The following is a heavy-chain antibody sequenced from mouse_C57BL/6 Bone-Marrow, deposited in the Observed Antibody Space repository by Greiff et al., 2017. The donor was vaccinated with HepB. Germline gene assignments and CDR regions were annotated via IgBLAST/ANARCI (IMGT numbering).Heavy chain of an antibody. CDR2: IYPGDGDT. J-gene: IGHJ1*03. V-gene: IGHV1-82*01. CDR3: ARYYWYFDV. CDR1: GYAFSSSW. Sequence: QVQLQQSGPELVKPGASVKISCKASGYAFSSSWMNWVKQRPGKGLEWIGRIYPGDGDTNYTGKFKGTATLTADKSSSTAYMQLSSLTSEDSAVYFCARYYWYFDVWGTGTTVTVSS.